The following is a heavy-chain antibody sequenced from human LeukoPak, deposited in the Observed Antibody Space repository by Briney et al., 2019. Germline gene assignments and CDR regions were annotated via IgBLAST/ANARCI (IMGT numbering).Heavy chain of an antibody. Sequence: SETLSLTCAVYGGSFSGYCWSWIRQPPGKGLEWIGEINHSGSTNYNPSLKSRVTISVDTSKNQFSLKLSSVTAADTAVYYCARDRFVDYYDSSGSDAFDIWGQGTMVTVSS. CDR2: INHSGST. CDR1: GGSFSGYC. J-gene: IGHJ3*02. D-gene: IGHD3-22*01. CDR3: ARDRFVDYYDSSGSDAFDI. V-gene: IGHV4-34*01.